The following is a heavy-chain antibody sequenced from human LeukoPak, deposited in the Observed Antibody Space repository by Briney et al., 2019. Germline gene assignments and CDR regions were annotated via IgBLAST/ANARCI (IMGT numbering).Heavy chain of an antibody. V-gene: IGHV3-7*03. Sequence: GGSLRLSCAASGFTFSSYWMSWVRQAPGKGLEWVANIKQDGSEKYYVDSVKGRFTISRDNAKNSLFLQMNSLRVEDTAVYYCARVYSSSSGKNAFDVWGQGTLVNVSS. CDR3: ARVYSSSSGKNAFDV. CDR1: GFTFSSYW. J-gene: IGHJ3*01. D-gene: IGHD6-6*01. CDR2: IKQDGSEK.